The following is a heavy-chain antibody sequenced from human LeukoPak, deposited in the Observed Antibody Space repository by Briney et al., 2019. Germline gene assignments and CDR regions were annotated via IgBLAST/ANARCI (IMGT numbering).Heavy chain of an antibody. J-gene: IGHJ4*02. CDR3: AKDPSTDYYDSSGHGTNSY. CDR2: ISGSGGST. CDR1: GFTFSSYS. D-gene: IGHD3-22*01. V-gene: IGHV3-23*01. Sequence: GGSLRLSCAASGFTFSSYSMNWVRQAPGKGLEWVSAISGSGGSTYYADSVKGRFTISRDNSKNTLYLQMNSLRAEDTAVYYCAKDPSTDYYDSSGHGTNSYWGQGTLVTVSS.